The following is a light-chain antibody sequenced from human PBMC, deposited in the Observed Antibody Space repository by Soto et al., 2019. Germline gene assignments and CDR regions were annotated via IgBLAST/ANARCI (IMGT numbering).Light chain of an antibody. V-gene: IGLV2-14*01. J-gene: IGLJ1*01. CDR1: SSDVGGYNH. CDR2: HVT. CDR3: SSYTTTSTYV. Sequence: QAASVSGSPGQSITISCTGTSSDVGGYNHVSWYQQYPGKAPKLMIYHVTNRPSGVSNRFSGSKSGNSASLTISGLQPEDEADYYCSSYTTTSTYVFGTGTKLTVL.